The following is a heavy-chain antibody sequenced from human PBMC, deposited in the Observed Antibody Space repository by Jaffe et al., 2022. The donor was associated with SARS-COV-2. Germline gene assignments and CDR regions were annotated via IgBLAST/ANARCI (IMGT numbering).Heavy chain of an antibody. D-gene: IGHD3-9*01. J-gene: IGHJ4*02. Sequence: EVQLVESGGGLVQPGGSLRLSCAASGFTFSSYAMHWVRQAPGKGLEYVSAISSNGGSTYYANSVKGRFTISRDNSKNTLYLQMGSLRAEDMAVYYCARTSPTGGSDYWGQGTLVTVSS. CDR3: ARTSPTGGSDY. CDR1: GFTFSSYA. CDR2: ISSNGGST. V-gene: IGHV3-64*01.